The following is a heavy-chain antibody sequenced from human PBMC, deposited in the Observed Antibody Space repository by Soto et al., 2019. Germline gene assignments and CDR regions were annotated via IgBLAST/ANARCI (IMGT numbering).Heavy chain of an antibody. CDR1: GYTFTSYA. D-gene: IGHD3-10*01. CDR3: ARGTPVWFDP. Sequence: QVQLVQSGAEEKKPGASVKVSCKASGYTFTSYAMHWVRQAPGQRLEWMGWINAGNGNTKYSQKFQGRVTITRDTSASTAYMKLSSLRSEDTAVYYCARGTPVWFDPWGQGTLVTVSS. V-gene: IGHV1-3*05. J-gene: IGHJ5*02. CDR2: INAGNGNT.